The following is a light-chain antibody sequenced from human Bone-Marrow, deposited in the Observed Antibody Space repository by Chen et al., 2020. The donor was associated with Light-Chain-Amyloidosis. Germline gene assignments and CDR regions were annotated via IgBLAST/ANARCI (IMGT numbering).Light chain of an antibody. CDR1: SSNIGAGYD. V-gene: IGLV1-40*01. CDR3: QSYERGVSGWV. Sequence: QSVLTQPPSVSGAPGQRVTISCPGSSSNIGAGYDVHWYQQLPGTGPKLLIYGNSTRPSGVPDRCSGSKSGTSASRAITGLQAEDEADYYCQSYERGVSGWVLGGGTKLTVL. CDR2: GNS. J-gene: IGLJ3*02.